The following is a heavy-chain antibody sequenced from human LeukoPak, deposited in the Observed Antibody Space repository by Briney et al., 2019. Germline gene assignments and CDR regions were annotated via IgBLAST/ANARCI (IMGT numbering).Heavy chain of an antibody. CDR1: GYTFTGYY. J-gene: IGHJ5*02. Sequence: VSVTVSCKASGYTFTGYYMHWVRQAPGQGLEWMGWINPNSGGTNYAQKFQGRVTMTRDTSISTAYMELSRLRSDDTAVYYCARDPEQQLDPWFDPWGQGTLVTVSS. CDR2: INPNSGGT. D-gene: IGHD6-13*01. CDR3: ARDPEQQLDPWFDP. V-gene: IGHV1-2*02.